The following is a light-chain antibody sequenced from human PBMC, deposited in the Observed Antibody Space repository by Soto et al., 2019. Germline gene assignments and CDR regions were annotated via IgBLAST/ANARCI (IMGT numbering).Light chain of an antibody. CDR2: QDS. CDR3: QAWDRSTGGV. CDR1: KLGDKY. Sequence: SYELTQPPSVSVSPGQTASITCSGDKLGDKYACWYQQKPGQSPVLVIYQDSKRPSGIPERFSGSNSGNTATLTISGTQAMDEADYYCQAWDRSTGGVFGTGTKLTVL. V-gene: IGLV3-1*01. J-gene: IGLJ1*01.